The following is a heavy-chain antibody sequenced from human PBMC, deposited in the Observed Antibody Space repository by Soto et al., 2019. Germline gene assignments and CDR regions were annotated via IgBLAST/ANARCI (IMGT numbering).Heavy chain of an antibody. D-gene: IGHD4-4*01. Sequence: LGESLKIFCKASGYSFTTYWLAWVRQMPGKGLEWMGIINPGDSDIRYSPSFQGQVTISADNSISTAYLQWSSLKASDTAMYYCARHEQFYYYYYGMDVWGQGTAVTVSS. J-gene: IGHJ6*02. CDR2: INPGDSDI. V-gene: IGHV5-51*01. CDR3: ARHEQFYYYYYGMDV. CDR1: GYSFTTYW.